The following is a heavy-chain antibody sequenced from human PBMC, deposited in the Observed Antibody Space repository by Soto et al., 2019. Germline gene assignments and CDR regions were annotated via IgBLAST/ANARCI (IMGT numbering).Heavy chain of an antibody. Sequence: ASVKVSCKASGYTFTSYGISWVRQAPGQGLKWMGWISAYNGNTNYAQKLQGRVTMTTDTSTSTAYMELRSLRSDDTAVYYCARPLGNDFWSGYYAQEYYYGMDVWGQGTTVTVSS. J-gene: IGHJ6*02. CDR1: GYTFTSYG. D-gene: IGHD3-3*01. CDR3: ARPLGNDFWSGYYAQEYYYGMDV. CDR2: ISAYNGNT. V-gene: IGHV1-18*01.